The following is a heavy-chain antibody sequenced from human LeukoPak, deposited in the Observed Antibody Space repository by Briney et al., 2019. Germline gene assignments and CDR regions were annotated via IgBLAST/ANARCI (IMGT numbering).Heavy chain of an antibody. CDR1: GYSLTSGYY. Sequence: PSETLSLTCAVSGYSLTSGYYWGWIRQPPGKGREWIGSVSHIASTYHNTSLPGRVTISVHTSKNQFSLKLSSATAADTAVYYCARQRTVRDWFDPWGQGTLVTVSS. J-gene: IGHJ5*02. CDR3: ARQRTVRDWFDP. CDR2: VSHIAST. D-gene: IGHD4-17*01. V-gene: IGHV4-38-2*01.